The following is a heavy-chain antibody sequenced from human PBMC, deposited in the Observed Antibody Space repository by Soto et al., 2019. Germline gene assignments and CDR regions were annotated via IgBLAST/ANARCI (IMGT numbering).Heavy chain of an antibody. Sequence: EVQLLESGGALVQPGGSLRLSCAASGVFFSNYHMSWVRQSPGKGLQWVAAISGGGDSTYYADSVKGRFTISRDNSENTLWLQMNSLRAGDTAVYYCVKYGGAAARPTFYYGLDVWGQGTLVTVSS. D-gene: IGHD6-6*01. J-gene: IGHJ6*02. CDR3: VKYGGAAARPTFYYGLDV. CDR2: ISGGGDST. CDR1: GVFFSNYH. V-gene: IGHV3-23*01.